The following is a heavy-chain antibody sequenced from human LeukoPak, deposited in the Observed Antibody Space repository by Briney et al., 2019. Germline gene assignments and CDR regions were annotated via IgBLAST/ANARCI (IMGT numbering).Heavy chain of an antibody. CDR2: ISWNGGTT. Sequence: GGSLRLSCAASGFTFEDYGMSWVRQAPGKGLEWVPGISWNGGTTSYADSVQGRFTISRDNANSSLYLQMNSLRAEDTALYYCARGFYGSGGYYPYYFDYWGQGTLVTVS. J-gene: IGHJ4*02. D-gene: IGHD3-10*01. CDR1: GFTFEDYG. V-gene: IGHV3-20*04. CDR3: ARGFYGSGGYYPYYFDY.